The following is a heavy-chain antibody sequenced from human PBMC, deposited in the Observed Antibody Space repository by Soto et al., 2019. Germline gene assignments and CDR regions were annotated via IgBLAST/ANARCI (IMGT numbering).Heavy chain of an antibody. CDR1: GFTFTSSA. CDR2: IVVGSGNT. D-gene: IGHD2-21*02. Sequence: GASVKVSCKASGFTFTSSAVQWVRQARGQRLEWIGWIVVGSGNTNYAQKFQERVTITRDMSTSTAYMELSSLRSEDTAVYYCAADTVGGNSFADYWGQGTLVTVSS. CDR3: AADTVGGNSFADY. V-gene: IGHV1-58*01. J-gene: IGHJ4*02.